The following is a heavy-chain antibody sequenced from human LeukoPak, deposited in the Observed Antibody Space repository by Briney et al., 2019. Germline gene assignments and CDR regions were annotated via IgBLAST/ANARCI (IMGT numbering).Heavy chain of an antibody. CDR3: AKGSGRGRYYYGMDV. J-gene: IGHJ6*02. Sequence: ASVNVSCKASGYTFTGYYMHWVRQAPGQGLEWMGWINPNSGGTNYEQKFQGRVTMTRDTSISTAYMELSRLRSDDTAVYYCAKGSGRGRYYYGMDVWGQGTTVTVSS. CDR2: INPNSGGT. V-gene: IGHV1-2*02. CDR1: GYTFTGYY. D-gene: IGHD3-10*01.